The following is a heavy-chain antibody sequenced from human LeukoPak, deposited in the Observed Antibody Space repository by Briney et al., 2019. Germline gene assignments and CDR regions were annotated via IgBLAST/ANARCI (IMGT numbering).Heavy chain of an antibody. CDR1: GYTFTSYA. CDR2: INAGNGNT. J-gene: IGHJ4*02. CDR3: ARDIQLWPRGHFDY. Sequence: GASVKVSCKASGYTFTSYAMHWVRQAPGQRLEWMGWINAGNGNTKYSQKFQGRVTITRDTSASTAYMELSSLRSEDTAVYYCARDIQLWPRGHFDYWGQGTLVTVSS. V-gene: IGHV1-3*01. D-gene: IGHD5-18*01.